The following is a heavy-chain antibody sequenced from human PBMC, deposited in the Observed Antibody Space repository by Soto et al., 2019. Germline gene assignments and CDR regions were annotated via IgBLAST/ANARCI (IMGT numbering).Heavy chain of an antibody. V-gene: IGHV1-3*01. CDR1: GYTFTSYA. D-gene: IGHD3-9*01. J-gene: IGHJ4*02. CDR3: ARDQDFDWLGGSFGY. CDR2: INAGNGNT. Sequence: ASVKVSCKASGYTFTSYAMHWVRQAPGQRLEWMGWINAGNGNTKYSQKFQGRVTITRDTSASTAYMELSSLRSEDTAVYYCARDQDFDWLGGSFGYWGQGTLVTVSS.